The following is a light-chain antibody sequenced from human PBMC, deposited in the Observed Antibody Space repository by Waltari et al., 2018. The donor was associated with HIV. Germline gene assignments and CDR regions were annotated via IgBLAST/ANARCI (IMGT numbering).Light chain of an antibody. V-gene: IGLV1-44*01. Sequence: QSVLTQPPSASGTPGQRVTISCSGGSSNIGANIVNWYQLLPGRAPRLLIYATNQRPSGVPDRFSGSKSGTAASLAISGRQSEDEGDYYCATWDNGRNGRHVFGTGTQVTV. CDR3: ATWDNGRNGRHV. CDR1: SSNIGANI. J-gene: IGLJ1*01. CDR2: ATN.